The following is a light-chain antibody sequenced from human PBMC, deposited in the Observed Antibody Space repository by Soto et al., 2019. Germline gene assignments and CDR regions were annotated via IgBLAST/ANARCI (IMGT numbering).Light chain of an antibody. J-gene: IGLJ1*01. CDR2: DVS. Sequence: QSVLTQPASVSGSPGQSITISCTGTSSDVGGYNYVSWYQQHPGKALKLMIYDVSNRPSGVSNRFSGSKSGNTASLTISGLQAEDEADYYCISYTSSSTLLFGTGTKVTVL. V-gene: IGLV2-14*01. CDR1: SSDVGGYNY. CDR3: ISYTSSSTLL.